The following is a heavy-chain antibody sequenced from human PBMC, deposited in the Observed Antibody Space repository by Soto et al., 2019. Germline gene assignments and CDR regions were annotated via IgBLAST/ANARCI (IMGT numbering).Heavy chain of an antibody. CDR1: GFTFSTSA. D-gene: IGHD6-6*01. Sequence: GGSLRLSCAASGFTFSTSAMTWVRQAPGRGLEWVSGFGSGDTTYYADSVKGRFTTSRDNSKSTLYLQMNSLRAEDTAMYYCTKDTRGSSSQYFDYWGQGTLVTVSS. J-gene: IGHJ4*02. CDR3: TKDTRGSSSQYFDY. CDR2: FGSGDTT. V-gene: IGHV3-23*01.